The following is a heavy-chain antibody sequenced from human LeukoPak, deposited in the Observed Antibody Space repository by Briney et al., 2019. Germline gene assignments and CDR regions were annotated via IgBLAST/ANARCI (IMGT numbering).Heavy chain of an antibody. J-gene: IGHJ4*02. D-gene: IGHD2-15*01. CDR1: GFIFSSYA. CDR2: ISYDGSNK. Sequence: PGGSLRLSCAASGFIFSSYAMHWVRQAPGKGLEWVAVISYDGSNKYYADSVKGRFTISRDNSKNTLYLQMNSLRAEDTAVYYCAKDGGDCSGGSCYAEVDYWGQGTLVTVSS. V-gene: IGHV3-30*04. CDR3: AKDGGDCSGGSCYAEVDY.